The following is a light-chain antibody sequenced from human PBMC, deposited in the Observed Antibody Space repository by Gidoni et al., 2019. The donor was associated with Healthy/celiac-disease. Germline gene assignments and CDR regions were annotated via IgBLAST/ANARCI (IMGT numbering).Light chain of an antibody. Sequence: AIRMTQSPSSFSASTGDRVTITCRASQGISSYLAWYQQKPGKAPKLLISAASTLQSGVPSMFSGSGSGTDFTLTISCLQSEDFATYYCQQYYSYPPTFGQXTKVEIK. V-gene: IGKV1-8*01. CDR2: AAS. CDR1: QGISSY. J-gene: IGKJ1*01. CDR3: QQYYSYPPT.